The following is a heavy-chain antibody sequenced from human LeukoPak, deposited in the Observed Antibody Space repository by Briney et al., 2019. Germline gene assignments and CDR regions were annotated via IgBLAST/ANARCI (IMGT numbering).Heavy chain of an antibody. V-gene: IGHV4-4*09. Sequence: PSETLSLTCTVSGGSISSYYWSWIRQPPGKGLEWIGYIYTSGSTNYNPSLKSRVTISVDTSKNQFSLKLSSVTAADTAVYYCARGQKRPLLFATLLRKPPTYNWFDPWGKGTRVTVSS. J-gene: IGHJ5*02. CDR3: ARGQKRPLLFATLLRKPPTYNWFDP. D-gene: IGHD2-21*02. CDR2: IYTSGST. CDR1: GGSISSYY.